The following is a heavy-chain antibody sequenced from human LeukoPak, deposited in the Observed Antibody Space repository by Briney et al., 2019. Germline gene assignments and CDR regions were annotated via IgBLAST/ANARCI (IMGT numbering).Heavy chain of an antibody. CDR2: IYHSGST. CDR3: ARVGLWNDVNWFDP. CDR1: GGSISSSNW. V-gene: IGHV4-4*02. D-gene: IGHD1-1*01. Sequence: SGTLSLTCAVSGGSISSSNWWSWVRHPPGKGLEWIGEIYHSGSTNYNPSLKSRVTISVDKSKNQFSLKLSSVTAADTAVYYCARVGLWNDVNWFDPWGQGTLVTVSS. J-gene: IGHJ5*02.